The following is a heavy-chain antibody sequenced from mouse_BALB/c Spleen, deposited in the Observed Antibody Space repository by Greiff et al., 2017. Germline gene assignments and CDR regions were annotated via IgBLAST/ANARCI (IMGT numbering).Heavy chain of an antibody. D-gene: IGHD3-3*01. Sequence: EVHLVESGGDLVKPGGSLKLSCAASGFTFSSYGMSWVRQTPDKRLEWVATISSGGSYTYYPDSVKGRFTISRDNAKNTLYLQMSSLKSEHTAMYYWARGGTDWYFDVWGAGTTVTVSS. V-gene: IGHV5-6*01. J-gene: IGHJ1*01. CDR3: ARGGTDWYFDV. CDR1: GFTFSSYG. CDR2: ISSGGSYT.